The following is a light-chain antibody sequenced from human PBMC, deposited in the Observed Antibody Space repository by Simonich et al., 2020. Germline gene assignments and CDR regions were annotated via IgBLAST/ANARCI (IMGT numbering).Light chain of an antibody. CDR2: WAS. V-gene: IGKV4-1*01. J-gene: IGKJ2*01. CDR1: QSVLYSSNNKNY. CDR3: QQYYSTPYT. Sequence: DIVMTQSPDSLAVSLGERATINCKSSQSVLYSSNNKNYLAWYQQKPGQPPKLISYWASTRESGFPDRLSGSGSGTDLTLTISSLQAEDVAVYYCQQYYSTPYTFGQGTKLEIK.